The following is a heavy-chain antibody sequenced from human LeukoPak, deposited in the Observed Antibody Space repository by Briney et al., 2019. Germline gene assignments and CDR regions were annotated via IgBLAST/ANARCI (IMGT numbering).Heavy chain of an antibody. CDR2: IYYSGST. Sequence: SETLSLTCTVSGGSISRYYWSWIRQPPGKGLEWIGYIYYSGSTNYNPSLKSRVTISVDTSKNQFSLKLSSVTAADTAVYYCARGAPYYYDSNAFDIWGQGTMVTVSS. V-gene: IGHV4-59*08. CDR3: ARGAPYYYDSNAFDI. J-gene: IGHJ3*02. D-gene: IGHD3-22*01. CDR1: GGSISRYY.